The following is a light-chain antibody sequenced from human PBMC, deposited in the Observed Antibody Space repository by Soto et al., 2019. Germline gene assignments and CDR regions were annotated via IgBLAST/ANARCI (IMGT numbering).Light chain of an antibody. CDR3: QQYGTSPFT. V-gene: IGKV3-20*01. Sequence: ENVLTQSPGTLSLSPGESTTLSCRASQTVSSYLTWYQQRPGQAPRLLIYGASKRATGIPDRFSGSGSGTDFTLTISSLEPEDFALYYCQQYGTSPFTFGQGTRLEIK. CDR2: GAS. J-gene: IGKJ5*01. CDR1: QTVSSY.